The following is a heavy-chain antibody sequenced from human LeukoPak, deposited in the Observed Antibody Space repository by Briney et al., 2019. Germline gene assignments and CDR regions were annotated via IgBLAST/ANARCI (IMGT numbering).Heavy chain of an antibody. J-gene: IGHJ4*02. CDR1: GYTFTGYY. CDR2: INPNGGGT. CDR3: ARSAGLVVVAVRFDY. V-gene: IGHV1-2*02. Sequence: ASVKVSCKASGYTFTGYYMHWVRQAPGQGLEWMGWINPNGGGTNYAQKFQGRVTMTRDTSISTAYMELSRLRSDDTAVYYCARSAGLVVVAVRFDYWGQGTLVTVSS. D-gene: IGHD2-15*01.